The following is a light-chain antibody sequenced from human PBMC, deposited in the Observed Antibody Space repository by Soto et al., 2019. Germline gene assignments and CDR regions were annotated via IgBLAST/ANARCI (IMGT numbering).Light chain of an antibody. V-gene: IGKV3-20*01. CDR3: QQFSSYPLT. Sequence: EFVLTQSPGTLSLSPGERATLCCRASQSVRNNYLAWYQQKPGQAPRLLIYDASSRATGIPDRFSGGGSGTDFARTISRLEPEDFAVYYCQQFSSYPLTFGGGTKVEIK. CDR1: QSVRNNY. CDR2: DAS. J-gene: IGKJ4*01.